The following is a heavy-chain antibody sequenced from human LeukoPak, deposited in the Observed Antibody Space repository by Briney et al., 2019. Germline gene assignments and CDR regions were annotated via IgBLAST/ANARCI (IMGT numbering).Heavy chain of an antibody. CDR1: GFTFSSYW. D-gene: IGHD1-26*01. CDR2: INSDGSST. CDR3: AILGSQFDY. Sequence: GGSLRLSCAASGFTFSSYWMHWVRQGPGKGLVWVSGINSDGSSTNYADSVKGQFTISRDNSKNTLYLQMNSLRAEDTAVYYCAILGSQFDYWGQGTLVTVSS. J-gene: IGHJ4*02. V-gene: IGHV3-74*01.